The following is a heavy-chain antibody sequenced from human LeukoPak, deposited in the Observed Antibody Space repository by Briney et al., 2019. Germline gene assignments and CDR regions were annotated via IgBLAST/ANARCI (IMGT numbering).Heavy chain of an antibody. Sequence: GGSLKLSCAASGFTFSSYSMNWVRQAPGKGLEWVSSISSSSSYIYYADSVKGRFTISRDNAKNSLYLQMNSLRAEDTAVYYCAGEDRAQNGGLYWGQGTLVTVSS. CDR1: GFTFSSYS. D-gene: IGHD3-16*01. J-gene: IGHJ4*02. V-gene: IGHV3-21*01. CDR3: AGEDRAQNGGLY. CDR2: ISSSSSYI.